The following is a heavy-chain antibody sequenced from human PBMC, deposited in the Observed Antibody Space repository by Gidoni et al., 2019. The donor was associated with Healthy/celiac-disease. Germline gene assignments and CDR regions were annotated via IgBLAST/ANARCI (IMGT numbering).Heavy chain of an antibody. CDR3: ARGRGCSSTSCYLDY. J-gene: IGHJ4*02. V-gene: IGHV3-21*01. Sequence: EVQLVESGGGLVKPGGSLRLSCAPSGFTLRSYSMNWVRQAPGKGLEWVSSISSSSSYIYYADSVKGRFTISRDNAKNSLYLQMNSLRAEDTAVYYCARGRGCSSTSCYLDYWGQGTLVTVSS. CDR1: GFTLRSYS. CDR2: ISSSSSYI. D-gene: IGHD2-2*01.